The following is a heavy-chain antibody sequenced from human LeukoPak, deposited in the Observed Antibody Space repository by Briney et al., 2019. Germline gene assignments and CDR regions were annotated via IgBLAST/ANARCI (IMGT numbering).Heavy chain of an antibody. J-gene: IGHJ3*02. Sequence: GGSLRLSCAASGFTFSSYAMSWVRQAPGKGLEWVSAISGSGGSTYYADAVKGRFTISRDNSKHTLYLQVNRLGAEDQAEYYCAQFSGRYCGGDCSWRAFHIWGQGTMVSVST. CDR1: GFTFSSYA. D-gene: IGHD2-21*02. CDR2: ISGSGGST. CDR3: AQFSGRYCGGDCSWRAFHI. V-gene: IGHV3-23*01.